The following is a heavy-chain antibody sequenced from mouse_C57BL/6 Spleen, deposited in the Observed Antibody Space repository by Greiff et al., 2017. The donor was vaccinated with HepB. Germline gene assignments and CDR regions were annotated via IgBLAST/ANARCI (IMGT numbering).Heavy chain of an antibody. Sequence: QVQLQQSGPGLVQPSQSLSITCTVSGFSFTSYGVHWVRQSPGKGLEWLGVIWRGGSTDYNAAFMSRLSITKDNSKSQVFFKMNSLQADDTAIYYWAKKAPLTTVVATNAMDYWGQGTSVTVSS. D-gene: IGHD1-1*01. CDR3: AKKAPLTTVVATNAMDY. CDR1: GFSFTSYG. V-gene: IGHV2-5*01. J-gene: IGHJ4*01. CDR2: IWRGGST.